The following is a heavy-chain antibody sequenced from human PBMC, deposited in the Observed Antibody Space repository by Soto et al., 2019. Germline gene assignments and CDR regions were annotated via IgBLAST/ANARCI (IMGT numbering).Heavy chain of an antibody. Sequence: QVQLQESGPGLVKPSETLSLTCTVSGGSVSSGSYYWSWIRQPPGKGLEWIGYIYYSGSTNYNPSLKSRVTISVDTSKNQFSLKLSSVTAADTAVYYSASIYTAMARAYYYYGMDVWGQGTTVTVSS. CDR1: GGSVSSGSYY. J-gene: IGHJ6*02. CDR3: ASIYTAMARAYYYYGMDV. CDR2: IYYSGST. V-gene: IGHV4-61*01. D-gene: IGHD5-18*01.